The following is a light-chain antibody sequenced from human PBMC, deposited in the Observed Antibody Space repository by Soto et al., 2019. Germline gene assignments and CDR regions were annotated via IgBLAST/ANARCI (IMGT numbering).Light chain of an antibody. CDR1: LNVNSY. J-gene: IGKJ3*01. Sequence: VMTQSPDTLSVSPGERATLSCRASLNVNSYLAWYQQKPGQAPRLLIYDASNRAAGIPARFSGSGSGTDFTLTISRLEPEDFAVYYCQQYGSSPLVTFGPGNKVDIK. CDR3: QQYGSSPLVT. CDR2: DAS. V-gene: IGKV3-20*01.